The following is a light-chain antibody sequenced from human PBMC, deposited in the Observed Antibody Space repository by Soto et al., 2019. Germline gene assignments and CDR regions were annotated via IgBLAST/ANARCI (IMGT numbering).Light chain of an antibody. J-gene: IGLJ1*01. CDR3: CSYPGSYTSV. CDR1: SSDVGGYNF. V-gene: IGLV2-11*01. Sequence: QSALTQPRSVSGSPGQSVTISCTGTSSDVGGYNFVSWCQQHPGKAPKLMIYDVSKRPSGVPDRFSGSKSGNTASLTISGLQAEDEADYYCCSYPGSYTSVFGTGTKLTVL. CDR2: DVS.